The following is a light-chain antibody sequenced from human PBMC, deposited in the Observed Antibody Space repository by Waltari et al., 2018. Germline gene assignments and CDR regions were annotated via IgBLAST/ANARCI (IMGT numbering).Light chain of an antibody. Sequence: QSALTQPRSVSGYPGQSVTISCTGTRSDVGGYNFFSRYQQHPGTAPKLIISAVTKRPAGVPDRFSGSKSGNTASLTISGLQAEDEADYYCSSYAGNYVAFGGGTKLTVL. CDR2: AVT. CDR3: SSYAGNYVA. V-gene: IGLV2-11*01. CDR1: RSDVGGYNF. J-gene: IGLJ2*01.